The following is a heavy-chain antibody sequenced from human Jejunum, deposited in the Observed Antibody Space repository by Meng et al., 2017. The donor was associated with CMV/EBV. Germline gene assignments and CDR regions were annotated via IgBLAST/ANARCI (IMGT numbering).Heavy chain of an antibody. D-gene: IGHD2-2*01. J-gene: IGHJ4*02. CDR2: NSAYNGNT. V-gene: IGHV1-18*01. CDR1: GFIFTSYA. Sequence: QVQLVQSGAEVKKPXASVKVSCXASGFIFTSYAISWVRQAPGQGLQYMGWNSAYNGNTNYAQELQGRVTMTTDTSTSTAYMELRSLRFDDTAVYYCARFYCSSTSCPHVLFDYWGQGTLVTVSS. CDR3: ARFYCSSTSCPHVLFDY.